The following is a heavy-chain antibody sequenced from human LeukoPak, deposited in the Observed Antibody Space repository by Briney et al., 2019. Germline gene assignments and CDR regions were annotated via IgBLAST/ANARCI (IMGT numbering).Heavy chain of an antibody. J-gene: IGHJ4*02. CDR3: ASLRDSSGYREQKFDY. D-gene: IGHD3-22*01. CDR1: GFPFSNYY. V-gene: IGHV4-39*01. Sequence: PGGSLRLSCAASGFPFSNYYWGWIRQPPGKGLEWIGNISYSGSTYYSPSLKSRVTISVDTSKNQFSLKLSSVTAADTAVYYCASLRDSSGYREQKFDYWGQGTLVTVSS. CDR2: ISYSGST.